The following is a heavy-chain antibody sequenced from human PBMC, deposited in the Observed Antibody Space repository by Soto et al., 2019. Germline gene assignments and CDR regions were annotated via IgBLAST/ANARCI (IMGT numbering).Heavy chain of an antibody. CDR1: GFTFSSYG. CDR3: AKVTRRYCSSTSCYEYDY. Sequence: QVQLVESGGGVVQPGRSLRLSCAASGFTFSSYGMHWVRQAPGKGLEWVAVISYDGSNKYYADSVKGRFTISRDNSKNTLYLQMNSLRAEDTAVYYCAKVTRRYCSSTSCYEYDYWGQGTLVTVSS. V-gene: IGHV3-30*18. J-gene: IGHJ4*02. CDR2: ISYDGSNK. D-gene: IGHD2-2*01.